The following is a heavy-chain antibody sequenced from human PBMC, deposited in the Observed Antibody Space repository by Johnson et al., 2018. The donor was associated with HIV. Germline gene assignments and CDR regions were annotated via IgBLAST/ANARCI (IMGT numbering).Heavy chain of an antibody. CDR3: ARAYNYPI. CDR1: GFTFEDYA. J-gene: IGHJ3*02. V-gene: IGHV3-30*02. Sequence: QMQLVESGGGLVKAGGSLRLSCAASGFTFEDYAMHWVRQAPGKGLEWVAFIRFDGSNEYYADSVKGRFTISRDNFKNTLFLQMNSRRVEETAVYYCARAYNYPIWGQVTMLTVAS. CDR2: IRFDGSNE. D-gene: IGHD1-1*01.